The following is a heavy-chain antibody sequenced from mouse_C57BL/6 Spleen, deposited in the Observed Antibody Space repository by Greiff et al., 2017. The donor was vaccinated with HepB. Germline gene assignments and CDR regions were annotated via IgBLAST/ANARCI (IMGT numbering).Heavy chain of an antibody. J-gene: IGHJ3*01. V-gene: IGHV5-15*04. D-gene: IGHD3-2*02. Sequence: EVMLVESGGGLVQPGGSLKLSCAASGFTFSDYGMAWVRQAPRKGPEWVAFISNLAYSIYYADTVTGRFTISRENAKNTLYLEMSSLRSEDTAMYYCARRDSSGFAYWGQGTLVTVSA. CDR1: GFTFSDYG. CDR3: ARRDSSGFAY. CDR2: ISNLAYSI.